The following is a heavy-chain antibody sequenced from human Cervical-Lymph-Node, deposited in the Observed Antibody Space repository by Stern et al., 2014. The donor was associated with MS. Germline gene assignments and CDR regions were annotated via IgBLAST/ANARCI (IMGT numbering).Heavy chain of an antibody. CDR1: GYTFTSYE. D-gene: IGHD6-13*01. V-gene: IGHV1-18*01. CDR2: ISAYNGDT. CDR3: ARNIAAADY. Sequence: VQLVESGGEVKKPGASVKVSCKASGYTFTSYEIHWVRQAPGQGLEWMGWISAYNGDTNYAQKFQDRVTMTKDTSTTTTYMELRSLRSDDTAVYYCARNIAAADYWGQGTLVIVSS. J-gene: IGHJ4*02.